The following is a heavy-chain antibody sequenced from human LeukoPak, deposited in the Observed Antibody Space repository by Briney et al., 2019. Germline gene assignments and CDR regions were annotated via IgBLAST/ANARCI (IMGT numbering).Heavy chain of an antibody. Sequence: PGGSLRLSCAASGFTFSTYAIHWVRQAPGKGLEWVAVISYDGNYKYYADSVKGRFTISRDNSKNTLYLQMNSLRADDTAVYYCAKAYGDYPHDAFDIWGQGTMVTVSS. CDR1: GFTFSTYA. J-gene: IGHJ3*02. V-gene: IGHV3-30*18. D-gene: IGHD4-17*01. CDR3: AKAYGDYPHDAFDI. CDR2: ISYDGNYK.